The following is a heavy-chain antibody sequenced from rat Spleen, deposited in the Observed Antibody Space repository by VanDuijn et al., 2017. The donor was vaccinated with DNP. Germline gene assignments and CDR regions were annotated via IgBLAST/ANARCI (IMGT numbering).Heavy chain of an antibody. CDR2: ISFDGSTT. V-gene: IGHV5-7*01. CDR1: GFTFSNYH. D-gene: IGHD4-3*01. CDR3: AKNSGYYFDY. J-gene: IGHJ2*01. Sequence: EVQLVESGGGLVQPGRSLKLSCAASGFTFSNYHMAWVRQAPRKGLEWVATISFDGSTTYYRDSVKGRFTISRDNAKSTLYLQMDSLRSEDTATYYCAKNSGYYFDYWGQGVMVTVSS.